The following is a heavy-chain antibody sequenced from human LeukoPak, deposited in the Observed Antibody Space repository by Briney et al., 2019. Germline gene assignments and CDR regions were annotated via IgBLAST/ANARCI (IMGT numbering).Heavy chain of an antibody. CDR1: GLTFRRFG. V-gene: IGHV3-23*01. J-gene: IGHJ4*02. D-gene: IGHD6-13*01. CDR2: ISGNDGST. Sequence: GGSLRLSCAASGLTFRRFGMIWLRQAPGKGLEWVSSISGNDGSTYYADSVRARFTISRDNSKNTLYLQMNSLRAEDTAVYYYAKGEHISSWYLGIYWGQGTMVTVSS. CDR3: AKGEHISSWYLGIY.